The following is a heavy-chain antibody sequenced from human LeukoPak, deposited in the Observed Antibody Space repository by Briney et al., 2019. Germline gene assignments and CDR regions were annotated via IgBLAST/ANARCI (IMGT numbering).Heavy chain of an antibody. CDR2: IIPIFGTA. CDR3: ARDRAPTRIGFDP. D-gene: IGHD2/OR15-2a*01. J-gene: IGHJ5*02. V-gene: IGHV1-69*13. Sequence: SVKVSCKASGGTFSSYAISWVRQAPGQGLEWMGGIIPIFGTANYAQKFQGRVTITADESTSTAYMELSSLRSEDTAVYYCARDRAPTRIGFDPWGQGTLVTVSS. CDR1: GGTFSSYA.